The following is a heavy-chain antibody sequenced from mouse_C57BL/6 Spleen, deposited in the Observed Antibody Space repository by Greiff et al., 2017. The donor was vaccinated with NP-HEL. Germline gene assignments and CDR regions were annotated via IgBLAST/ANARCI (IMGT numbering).Heavy chain of an antibody. D-gene: IGHD1-1*01. CDR1: GYTFTSYW. Sequence: QVQLQQPGAELVMPGASVKLSCKASGYTFTSYWMHWVKQRPGQGLEWIGEIDPSDSYTNYNQKFKGKSTLTVDKSSSTAYMQLSSLTSEDSAVYYCARSFITTVVEGYFDVWGTGTTVTVSS. CDR2: IDPSDSYT. CDR3: ARSFITTVVEGYFDV. J-gene: IGHJ1*03. V-gene: IGHV1-69*01.